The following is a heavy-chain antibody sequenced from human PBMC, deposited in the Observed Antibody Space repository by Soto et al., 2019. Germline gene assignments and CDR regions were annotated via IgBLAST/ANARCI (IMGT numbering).Heavy chain of an antibody. D-gene: IGHD3-3*01. CDR3: ARAETIFGVVTPYGMDV. V-gene: IGHV3-53*01. CDR2: IYSGGST. Sequence: GGSLRLSCAASGFTVSSNYMSWVRQAPGKGLEWVSVIYSGGSTYYADSVKGRFTISRDNSKNTLYLQMNSLRAEDTAVYYCARAETIFGVVTPYGMDVWGQGTTVTVSS. CDR1: GFTVSSNY. J-gene: IGHJ6*02.